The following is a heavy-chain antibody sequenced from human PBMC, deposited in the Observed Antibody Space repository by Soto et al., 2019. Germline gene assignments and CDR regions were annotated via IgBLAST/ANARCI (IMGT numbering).Heavy chain of an antibody. D-gene: IGHD6-19*01. J-gene: IGHJ4*02. V-gene: IGHV3-15*01. Sequence: EVQLVESGGGLVKPGGSLRLSCAASGFTFSNAWMSWVRQAPGKGLEWVGRIKSKTDGGTTDYAAPVKGRFTISRDDSKNTLYLQMNSLKTEDTAVYYCTTPYSGGWERGTTDYWGQGTLVTVSS. CDR2: IKSKTDGGTT. CDR3: TTPYSGGWERGTTDY. CDR1: GFTFSNAW.